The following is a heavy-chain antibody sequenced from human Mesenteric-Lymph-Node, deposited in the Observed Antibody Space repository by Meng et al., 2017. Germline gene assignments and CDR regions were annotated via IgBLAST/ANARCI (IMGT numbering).Heavy chain of an antibody. CDR1: GFTFSSYG. D-gene: IGHD5-12*01. J-gene: IGHJ3*02. Sequence: GESLKISCAASGFTFSSYGMHWVRQAPGKGLEWVANIKQDGSQKYYVDSVKGRFTISRDNAKNSLYLQMNSLRGEDTAVYYCARDFGYRGNDFSDAFDIWGQETMVTVSS. CDR2: IKQDGSQK. V-gene: IGHV3-7*01. CDR3: ARDFGYRGNDFSDAFDI.